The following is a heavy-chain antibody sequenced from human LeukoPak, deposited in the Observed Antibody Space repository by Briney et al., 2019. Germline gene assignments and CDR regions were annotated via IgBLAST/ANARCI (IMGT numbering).Heavy chain of an antibody. Sequence: ASVKVSCKASGYTFTGYYMHWVRQAPGQGLEWMGWINPNSGGTNYAQKFQGRVTMTRDTSISTAYMELSRLRSDDTAVYYCARGGERYFDFLGAFDIWGQGTMVTVSS. CDR3: ARGGERYFDFLGAFDI. CDR1: GYTFTGYY. J-gene: IGHJ3*02. D-gene: IGHD3-9*01. V-gene: IGHV1-2*02. CDR2: INPNSGGT.